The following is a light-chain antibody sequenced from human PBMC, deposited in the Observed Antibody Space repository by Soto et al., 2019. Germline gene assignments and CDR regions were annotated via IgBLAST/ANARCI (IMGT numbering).Light chain of an antibody. V-gene: IGLV1-40*01. CDR2: GNN. Sequence: QSVLTQPPSVSGAPGQRVTISCTGSSSNIGTPYDVHWYQQLPGTAPKLLIYGNNNRPSGVPDRFSGSKSGTSASLAITWLQAEDEADYYCQFYVSSRSGYVIFGGGTKLTVL. CDR1: SSNIGTPYD. J-gene: IGLJ2*01. CDR3: QFYVSSRSGYVI.